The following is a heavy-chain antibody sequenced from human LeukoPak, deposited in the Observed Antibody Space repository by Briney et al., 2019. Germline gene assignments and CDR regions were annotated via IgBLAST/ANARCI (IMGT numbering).Heavy chain of an antibody. CDR3: ARLSVWPPPALGFDY. CDR2: IYYSGST. CDR1: CGSISSSSYY. V-gene: IGHV4-39*01. D-gene: IGHD3-16*01. Sequence: SETPALTCTVSCGSISSSSYYLGWIRQPPGKGLEWIGSIYYSGSTYYNPSLKSRVTISVDTSKNQFSLKLSSVTAADTAVYYCARLSVWPPPALGFDYWGQGTLVTVSS. J-gene: IGHJ4*02.